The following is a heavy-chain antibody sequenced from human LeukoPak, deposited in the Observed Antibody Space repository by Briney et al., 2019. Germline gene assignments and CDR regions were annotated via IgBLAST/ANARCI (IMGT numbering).Heavy chain of an antibody. Sequence: PSETLSLTCTVSSGSITNYYWSWIRQSPGKGLEWIAYISYSGHTNFNPSLKSRVTISVDMSKNQFSLNLSSVTAADTAVYYCARGGVVVTDILHLDSWGQGNLVSVSS. CDR3: ARGGVVVTDILHLDS. J-gene: IGHJ4*02. CDR2: ISYSGHT. D-gene: IGHD2-21*02. CDR1: SGSITNYY. V-gene: IGHV4-59*01.